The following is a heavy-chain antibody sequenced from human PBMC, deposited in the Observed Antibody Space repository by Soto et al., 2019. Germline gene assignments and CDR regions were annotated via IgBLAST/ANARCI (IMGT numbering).Heavy chain of an antibody. V-gene: IGHV4-39*01. CDR3: ASSEGYCRGGSCYTGH. D-gene: IGHD2-15*01. Sequence: SETLSLTCTVSGGSISSSSYYWGWIRQPPGKGLEWIGSIYYSVSTCYNPSLKSRVTISVDTSKNQFPLKLSSVTAADPAVYYRASSEGYCRGGSCYTGHWGQGTMVTVSS. CDR1: GGSISSSSYY. J-gene: IGHJ4*02. CDR2: IYYSVST.